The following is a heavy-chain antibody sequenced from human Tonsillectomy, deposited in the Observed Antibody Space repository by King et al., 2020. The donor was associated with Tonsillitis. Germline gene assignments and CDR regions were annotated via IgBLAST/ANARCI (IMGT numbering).Heavy chain of an antibody. CDR1: GESFSGYY. D-gene: IGHD6-13*01. J-gene: IGHJ4*02. CDR2: INHSGST. Sequence: VQLQQWGAGLLKPSETLSLTCAVYGESFSGYYWSWIRQPPGKGLEWIGEINHSGSTNYNPSLKSRVTISVDTSKNQFSLKLSSVTAADTAVYYCARGDLIAATGWGQGTLVTVSS. V-gene: IGHV4-34*01. CDR3: ARGDLIAATG.